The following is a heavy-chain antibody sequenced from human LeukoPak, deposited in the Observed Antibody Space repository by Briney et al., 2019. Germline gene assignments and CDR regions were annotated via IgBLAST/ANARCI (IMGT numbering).Heavy chain of an antibody. V-gene: IGHV4-39*01. J-gene: IGHJ4*02. CDR3: ARHPSCTTVTHCPFDF. CDR1: GGSISSNNYQ. CDR2: IYYSGST. Sequence: SETLSLTCIVSGGSISSNNYQWGWIRQPPGKGLEWIGSIYYSGSTNYNPALKSRVTISVDTSKNQFSLKVTSVTAADTAVYYCARHPSCTTVTHCPFDFWGQGTLVSVSS. D-gene: IGHD4-11*01.